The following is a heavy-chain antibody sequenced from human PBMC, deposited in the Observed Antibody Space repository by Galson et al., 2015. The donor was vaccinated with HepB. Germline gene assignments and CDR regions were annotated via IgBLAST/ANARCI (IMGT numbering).Heavy chain of an antibody. CDR2: MNPNSGNT. J-gene: IGHJ4*02. CDR1: GYTFTSYD. V-gene: IGHV1-8*01. Sequence: SCKASGYTFTSYDINWVRQATGQGLEWMGWMNPNSGNTGYAQKFQGRVTMTRNTSISTAYMELSSLRSEDTAVYYCARGHRMTVTEYYFDYWGQGTLVTVSS. D-gene: IGHD4-17*01. CDR3: ARGHRMTVTEYYFDY.